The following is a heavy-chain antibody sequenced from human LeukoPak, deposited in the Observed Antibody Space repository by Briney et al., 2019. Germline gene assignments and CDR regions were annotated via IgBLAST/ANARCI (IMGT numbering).Heavy chain of an antibody. CDR2: MYSGGST. D-gene: IGHD1-26*01. CDR1: GFTVSSSY. CDR3: ARDSGLLPYGMDV. Sequence: GGSLRLSCAASGFTVSSSYMSWVRQAPGKGLEWVSVMYSGGSTYYADSVKGRFTISRDNSKNTLYLQMNSLRAEDTAVYYCARDSGLLPYGMDVWGQGTTVTVSS. J-gene: IGHJ6*02. V-gene: IGHV3-66*01.